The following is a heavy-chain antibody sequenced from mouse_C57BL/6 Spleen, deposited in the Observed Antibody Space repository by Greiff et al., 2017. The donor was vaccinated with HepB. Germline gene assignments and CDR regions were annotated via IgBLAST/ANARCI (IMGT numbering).Heavy chain of an antibody. CDR2: ISSGSSTI. Sequence: DVKLVESGGGLVKPGGSLKLSCAASGFTFSDYGMHWVRQAPEKGLEWVAYISSGSSTIYYADTVKGRFTISRDNAKNTLFLQMTSLRSEDTAMYYCARLYYYGSSYPWYFDVWGTGTTVTVSS. CDR3: ARLYYYGSSYPWYFDV. J-gene: IGHJ1*03. D-gene: IGHD1-1*01. V-gene: IGHV5-17*01. CDR1: GFTFSDYG.